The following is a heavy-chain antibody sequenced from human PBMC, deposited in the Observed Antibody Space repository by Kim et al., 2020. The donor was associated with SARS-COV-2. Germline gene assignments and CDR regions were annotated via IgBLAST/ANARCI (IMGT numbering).Heavy chain of an antibody. Sequence: GGSLRLSCAASGFTFSSYSMNWVRQAPGKGLEWVSSISSSSSYIYYADSVKGRFTISRDNAKNSLYLQMNSLRAEDTAVYYCARSGIAATDEESKSDYWGQGTLVTVSS. V-gene: IGHV3-21*01. J-gene: IGHJ4*02. CDR3: ARSGIAATDEESKSDY. D-gene: IGHD6-25*01. CDR2: ISSSSSYI. CDR1: GFTFSSYS.